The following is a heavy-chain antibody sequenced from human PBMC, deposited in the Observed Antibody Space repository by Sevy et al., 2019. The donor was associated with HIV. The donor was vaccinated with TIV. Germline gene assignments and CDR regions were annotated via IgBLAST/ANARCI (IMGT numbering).Heavy chain of an antibody. Sequence: ASVKVSCKASGYTFTAYYMHWVRQAPGQGLEWMGWINPNSGGTNYAQKFQGRVTMTRDTSISTAYMELSRLRSDDTAVYYCARSYYDILTGYSTPIFDYWGQGTLVTVSS. CDR3: ARSYYDILTGYSTPIFDY. D-gene: IGHD3-9*01. V-gene: IGHV1-2*02. CDR2: INPNSGGT. CDR1: GYTFTAYY. J-gene: IGHJ4*02.